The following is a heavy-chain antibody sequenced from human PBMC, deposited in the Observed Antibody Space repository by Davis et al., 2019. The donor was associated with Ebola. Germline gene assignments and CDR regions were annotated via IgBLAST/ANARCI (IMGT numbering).Heavy chain of an antibody. J-gene: IGHJ3*02. D-gene: IGHD3-3*01. CDR3: ARGFLRDGFDI. CDR2: TYYYRSKWYI. V-gene: IGHV6-1*01. Sequence: PSETLSLTCAIPGDSVSANNGAWNWIRQSPSRGLEWLGRTYYYRSKWYIDYAESVRGRIIINPDTSKNQLSLQVNSVTPEDTAVYYCARGFLRDGFDIWGQGTMITVSS. CDR1: GDSVSANNGA.